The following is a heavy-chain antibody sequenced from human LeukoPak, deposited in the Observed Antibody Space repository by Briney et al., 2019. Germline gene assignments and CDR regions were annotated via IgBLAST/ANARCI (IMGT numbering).Heavy chain of an antibody. V-gene: IGHV4-59*01. CDR2: IYYSGTT. Sequence: SETLSLTCTVSGGSINSYYWSWIRQPPGKGLEWIGFIYYSGTTNYNPSLKSRVTISLDTSKKQFSLKLSSVTAADTAVYYCARGGWGTLDYWGQGTLVTVSS. J-gene: IGHJ4*02. CDR1: GGSINSYY. D-gene: IGHD3-16*01. CDR3: ARGGWGTLDY.